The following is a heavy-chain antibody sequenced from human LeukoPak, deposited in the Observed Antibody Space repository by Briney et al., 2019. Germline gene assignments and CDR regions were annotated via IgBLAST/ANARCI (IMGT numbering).Heavy chain of an antibody. J-gene: IGHJ4*02. D-gene: IGHD3-22*01. V-gene: IGHV4-59*01. CDR2: IYYSGST. Sequence: ASETLSLTCTVSGGSISSYYWNWIRQPPGKGLEWIGYIYYSGSTNYNPSLKSRVTISVDTSKNQFSLKLSSVTAADTAVYYCARGADSSGYYSIFYFDYWGQGTLVTVSS. CDR3: ARGADSSGYYSIFYFDY. CDR1: GGSISSYY.